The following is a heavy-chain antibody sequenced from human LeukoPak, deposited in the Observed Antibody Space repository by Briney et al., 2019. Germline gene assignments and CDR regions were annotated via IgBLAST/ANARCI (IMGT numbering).Heavy chain of an antibody. D-gene: IGHD6-13*01. J-gene: IGHJ4*02. Sequence: SETLSLTCTVSGGSISSIYWSWIRQPPGKGLEWIGNIYYSGSTNYNPSLKSRVTISVDTSKNQFSLKLSSVTAADTAVYYCARLYSSSWYGFDYWGQGTLVTVSS. CDR3: ARLYSSSWYGFDY. CDR2: IYYSGST. CDR1: GGSISSIY. V-gene: IGHV4-59*01.